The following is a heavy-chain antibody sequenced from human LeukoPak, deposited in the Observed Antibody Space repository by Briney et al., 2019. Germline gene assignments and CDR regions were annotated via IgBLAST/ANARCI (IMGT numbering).Heavy chain of an antibody. Sequence: SETLSLTCTVSGGSISSYYWSWIRQPPGKGLEWIGYIYYSGSTNYSPSLKSRVTISVDTSKNQFSLKLSSVTAADTAVYYCARAVEYYDSSGYYYGDAFDIWGQGTMVTVSS. D-gene: IGHD3-22*01. V-gene: IGHV4-59*01. CDR2: IYYSGST. CDR3: ARAVEYYDSSGYYYGDAFDI. CDR1: GGSISSYY. J-gene: IGHJ3*02.